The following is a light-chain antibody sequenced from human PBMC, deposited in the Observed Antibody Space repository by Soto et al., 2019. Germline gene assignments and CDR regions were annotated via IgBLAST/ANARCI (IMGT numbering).Light chain of an antibody. V-gene: IGLV2-23*01. J-gene: IGLJ3*02. CDR2: EGT. Sequence: QSALTQPASMSGSPGQSITISCTGSSNDFGSRNFVSWYQQRPNKAPKLMIFEGTKRPSGVSDRCSASKSGYTASLTISGLRAEDEANYYCCSYAGGTTWVFGGGTKLTVL. CDR1: SNDFGSRNF. CDR3: CSYAGGTTWV.